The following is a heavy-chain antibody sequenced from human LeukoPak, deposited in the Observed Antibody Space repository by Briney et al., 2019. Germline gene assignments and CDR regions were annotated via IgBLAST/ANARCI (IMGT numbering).Heavy chain of an antibody. Sequence: ASVKVSCKASGYTFTGYYMHWVRQAPGQGLEWMGWINPNSGGTNYAQKFQGRVTMTRDTSTSTAYMELSRLRSDDTAVYYCARVGGSSGWTNFDYWGQGTLVTVSS. CDR3: ARVGGSSGWTNFDY. CDR2: INPNSGGT. V-gene: IGHV1-2*02. CDR1: GYTFTGYY. J-gene: IGHJ4*02. D-gene: IGHD6-19*01.